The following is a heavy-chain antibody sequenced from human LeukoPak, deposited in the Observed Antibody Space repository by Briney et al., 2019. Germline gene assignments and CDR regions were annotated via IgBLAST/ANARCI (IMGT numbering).Heavy chain of an antibody. D-gene: IGHD1-26*01. CDR3: ATQHSGSYYFDY. J-gene: IGHJ4*02. CDR1: GYTFTSYG. Sequence: ASVKVSCKASGYTFTSYGISWVRQAPGQGLERMGWISAHNGNTNYAQKLQGRVTMTTDTSTSTAYMELRSLRSDDTAVYYCATQHSGSYYFDYWGQGTLVTVSS. CDR2: ISAHNGNT. V-gene: IGHV1-18*01.